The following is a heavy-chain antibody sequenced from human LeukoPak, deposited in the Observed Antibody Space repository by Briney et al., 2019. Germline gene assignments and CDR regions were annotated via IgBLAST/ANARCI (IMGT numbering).Heavy chain of an antibody. CDR1: GFTFSTYW. D-gene: IGHD2-21*01. J-gene: IGHJ3*01. V-gene: IGHV3-74*01. CDR3: ASFRDTDN. CDR2: INTAGST. Sequence: GGSLRLSCAASGFTFSTYWMHWVRQTPGQGLVWVCRINTAGSTVYADPVKGRFTISRDNAKNVVYLQMNSLRTEDTAVYYCASFRDTDNWGRGTMVTVSS.